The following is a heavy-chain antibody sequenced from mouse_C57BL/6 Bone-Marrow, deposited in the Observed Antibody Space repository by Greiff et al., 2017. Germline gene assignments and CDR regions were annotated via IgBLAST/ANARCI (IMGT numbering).Heavy chain of an antibody. CDR2: IDPADSYT. CDR1: GYTFTSYW. Sequence: QVQLQQPGAELVMPGASVKLSCKASGYTFTSYWMHWVKQRPGQGLEWIGEIDPADSYTNYNQKFKGKSTLTVDKSSTTAYMQLSSLTSEDSAVYYCARGGLLRSWFDDWGQGTLVTVSA. CDR3: ARGGLLRSWFDD. J-gene: IGHJ3*01. D-gene: IGHD1-1*01. V-gene: IGHV1-69*01.